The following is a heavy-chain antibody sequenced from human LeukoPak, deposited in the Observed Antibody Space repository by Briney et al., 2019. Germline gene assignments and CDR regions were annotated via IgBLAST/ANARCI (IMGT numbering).Heavy chain of an antibody. V-gene: IGHV4-30-4*08. CDR1: GGSISSGDYY. J-gene: IGHJ4*02. Sequence: SETLSLTCTVSGGSISSGDYYWSWIRQPPGKGLEWIGYIYYSGSTYYNPSLKSRVTISVDTSKNQFSLKLSSVTAADTAVYYCARATSGYDFWSGYYTDYWGQGTLVTVSS. CDR3: ARATSGYDFWSGYYTDY. CDR2: IYYSGST. D-gene: IGHD3-3*01.